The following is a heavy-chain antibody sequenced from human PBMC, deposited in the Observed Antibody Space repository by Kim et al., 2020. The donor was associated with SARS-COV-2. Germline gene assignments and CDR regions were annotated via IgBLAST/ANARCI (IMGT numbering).Heavy chain of an antibody. CDR1: GGSFSGYY. J-gene: IGHJ4*02. V-gene: IGHV4-34*01. CDR3: ARGITTMSTASFAY. D-gene: IGHD3-10*02. CDR2: ISHSGST. Sequence: TLSLTCAVYGGSFSGYYWSWFRQPPGKGLEWIGEISHSGSTNYNPSLKSRVTISVDTSKNQFSLKLSSVTAADTAVYYCARGITTMSTASFAYWGQGTLVTVSS.